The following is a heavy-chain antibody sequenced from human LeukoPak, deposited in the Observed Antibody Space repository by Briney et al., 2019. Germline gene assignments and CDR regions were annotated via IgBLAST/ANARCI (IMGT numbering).Heavy chain of an antibody. J-gene: IGHJ4*02. CDR2: INTNTGNP. CDR3: AIYYGDYSFDY. Sequence: GASVKVSCKASGYTFTTYAINWVRQAPGQGLEWMGWINTNTGNPTYAQGFTGRFVFPLDTSVSTAYLQISSLKAEDTAVYYCAIYYGDYSFDYWGQGTLVTVSS. D-gene: IGHD4-17*01. CDR1: GYTFTTYA. V-gene: IGHV7-4-1*02.